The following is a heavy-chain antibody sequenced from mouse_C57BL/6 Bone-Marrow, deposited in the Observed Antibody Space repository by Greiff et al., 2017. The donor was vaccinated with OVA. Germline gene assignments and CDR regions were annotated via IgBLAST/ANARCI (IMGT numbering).Heavy chain of an antibody. V-gene: IGHV1-7*01. CDR1: GYTFTSYW. Sequence: QVHVKQSGAELAKPGASVKLSCKASGYTFTSYWMHWVKQRPGQGLEWIGYINPSSGYTKYNQKFKDKATLTADKSSSTAYMQLSSLTYEDSAVYYCAKYYGSSYVGYWGQGTTLTVSS. D-gene: IGHD1-1*01. J-gene: IGHJ2*01. CDR2: INPSSGYT. CDR3: AKYYGSSYVGY.